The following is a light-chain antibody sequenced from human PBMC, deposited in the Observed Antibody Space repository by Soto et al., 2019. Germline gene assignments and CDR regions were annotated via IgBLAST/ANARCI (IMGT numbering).Light chain of an antibody. J-gene: IGLJ2*01. CDR3: SLYAGTSTLL. Sequence: QAVVTQPPSVSGSPGQSVTISCTGTSSDIGIYNGVSWYQQSPGTAPKLMIYDVNNRPSGVPDRFSGSKSGNTASLTISGLQADDDADYYCSLYAGTSTLLFGGGTKVTVL. CDR2: DVN. CDR1: SSDIGIYNG. V-gene: IGLV2-18*01.